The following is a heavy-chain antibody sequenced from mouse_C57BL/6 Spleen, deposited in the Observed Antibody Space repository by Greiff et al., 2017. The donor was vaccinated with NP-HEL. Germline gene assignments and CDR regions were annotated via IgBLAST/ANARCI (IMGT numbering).Heavy chain of an antibody. CDR1: GYTFTDYY. J-gene: IGHJ4*01. D-gene: IGHD2-14*01. V-gene: IGHV1-26*01. CDR3: ARGVRRLYYYAMDY. Sequence: VQLQQSGPELVKPGASVKISCKASGYTFTDYYMNWVKQSHGKSLEWIGDINPNNGGTSYNQKFKGKATLTVDKSSSTAYMELRSLTSEDSAVYYCARGVRRLYYYAMDYWGQGTSVTVSS. CDR2: INPNNGGT.